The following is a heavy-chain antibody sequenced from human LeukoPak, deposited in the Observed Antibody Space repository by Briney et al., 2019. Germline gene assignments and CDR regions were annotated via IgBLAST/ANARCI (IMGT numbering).Heavy chain of an antibody. CDR2: ISYSGST. V-gene: IGHV4-59*12. D-gene: IGHD4-11*01. Sequence: SETLSLTCTVSGGSISSYYWSWIRQPPGKGLEWIGYISYSGSTNYNPSLKSRVTISVDTSKNQFSLKLSSVTAADTALYYCASLQKPGWFDPWGQGTLVTVSS. J-gene: IGHJ5*02. CDR1: GGSISSYY. CDR3: ASLQKPGWFDP.